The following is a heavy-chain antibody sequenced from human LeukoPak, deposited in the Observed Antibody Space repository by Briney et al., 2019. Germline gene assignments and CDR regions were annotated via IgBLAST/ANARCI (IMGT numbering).Heavy chain of an antibody. CDR2: INPNSGAT. J-gene: IGHJ4*02. Sequence: GASVKVSCKPFGYTFGDYYIHWVRQAPGQGLEWMGRINPNSGATDYAQKFQGRVVMSKDTSISTAYMELNSLTYDDMAVYYCARDGNGGSDYWGQGTLVTVSS. CDR3: ARDGNGGSDY. V-gene: IGHV1-2*06. CDR1: GYTFGDYY. D-gene: IGHD3-16*01.